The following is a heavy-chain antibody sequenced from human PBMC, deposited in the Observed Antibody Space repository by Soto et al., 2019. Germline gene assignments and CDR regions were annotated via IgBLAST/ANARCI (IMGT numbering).Heavy chain of an antibody. CDR2: IVVGSGNT. CDR3: AALDYDILTGTGYYGMDV. J-gene: IGHJ6*02. CDR1: GFTFTSSA. V-gene: IGHV1-58*01. D-gene: IGHD3-9*01. Sequence: SVKVSCKASGFTFTSSAVQWVRQARGQRLEWIGWIVVGSGNTNYAQKFQERVTITRDMSTSTAYMELSSLRSEDTAVYYCAALDYDILTGTGYYGMDVWGHGTTVTVSS.